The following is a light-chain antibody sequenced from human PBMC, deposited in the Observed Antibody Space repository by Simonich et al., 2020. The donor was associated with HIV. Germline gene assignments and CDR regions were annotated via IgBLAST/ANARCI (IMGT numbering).Light chain of an antibody. Sequence: DIVMTQSPDSLAVSLGERATINCKSSQNILSSSNNKNYLTWYQHKPGQPPKLLISWAATRESGFPDRFSGSGSGTDFTLTISSLQAEDVAVYYCQQYYSTPRTFGQGTKVEIK. CDR2: WAA. CDR3: QQYYSTPRT. V-gene: IGKV4-1*01. CDR1: QNILSSSNNKNY. J-gene: IGKJ1*01.